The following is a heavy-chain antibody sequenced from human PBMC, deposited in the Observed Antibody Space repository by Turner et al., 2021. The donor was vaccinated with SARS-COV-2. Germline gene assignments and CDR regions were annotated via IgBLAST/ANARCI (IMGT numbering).Heavy chain of an antibody. CDR2: IYSGGST. Sequence: EVQLVASGGGLIQPGGSLRLSCATSGFIVSSNDMSWVRQAPGKGLEWVSVIYSGGSTYYADTVKGRFTISRDNSKTTLYLQMNSLRAEDTAVYYCARDYGDFYFDYWGQGTLVTVSS. CDR3: ARDYGDFYFDY. V-gene: IGHV3-53*01. D-gene: IGHD4-17*01. CDR1: GFIVSSND. J-gene: IGHJ4*02.